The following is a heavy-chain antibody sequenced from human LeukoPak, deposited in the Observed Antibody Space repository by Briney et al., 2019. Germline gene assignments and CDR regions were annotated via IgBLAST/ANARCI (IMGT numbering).Heavy chain of an antibody. V-gene: IGHV4-34*01. CDR3: ARHYGPEERAFDI. CDR1: GGSFSDPY. CDR2: INHSGST. D-gene: IGHD3-10*01. J-gene: IGHJ3*02. Sequence: SETLSLTCAVYGGSFSDPYWSWIRQPPGRGLEWIGEINHSGSTNYNPSLKSRVTISEDTSKNQSSLKVNSVTAADTAVYYCARHYGPEERAFDIWGQGTTVTVSS.